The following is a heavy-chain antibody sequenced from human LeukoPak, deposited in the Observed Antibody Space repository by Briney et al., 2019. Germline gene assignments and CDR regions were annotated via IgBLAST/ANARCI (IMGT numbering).Heavy chain of an antibody. Sequence: TSETLSLTCAVYGGSFSGYYWSWIRQPPGKGLEWIGEINHSGSTNYNPSLKSRVTISVDTSKNQFSLKLSSVTAADTAVYYCATGLRITIFGVVISESWFDPWGQGTLVTVSS. CDR2: INHSGST. V-gene: IGHV4-34*01. CDR1: GGSFSGYY. CDR3: ATGLRITIFGVVISESWFDP. D-gene: IGHD3-3*01. J-gene: IGHJ5*02.